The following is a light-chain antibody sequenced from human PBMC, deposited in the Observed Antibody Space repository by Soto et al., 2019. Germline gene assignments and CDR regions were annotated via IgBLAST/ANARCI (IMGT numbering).Light chain of an antibody. Sequence: EIVLTQSPGTLSLSPGERATLSCRASQNVARNYLAWYQQRPGQAPRLLIYDASTRATGIPDRFSGSGSGTDFTLTISCLQSEDFATYYCQQYYSYPYTFGQGTKLEIK. CDR3: QQYYSYPYT. CDR1: QNVARNY. CDR2: DAS. V-gene: IGKV3-20*01. J-gene: IGKJ2*01.